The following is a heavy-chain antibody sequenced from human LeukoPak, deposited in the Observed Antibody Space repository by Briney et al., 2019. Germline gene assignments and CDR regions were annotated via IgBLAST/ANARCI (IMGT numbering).Heavy chain of an antibody. J-gene: IGHJ3*02. V-gene: IGHV5-51*01. D-gene: IGHD6-19*01. CDR3: ARPRTPYSSGFNAFNI. Sequence: GESLKISCKDSEYSFSSYWIGWVRQMPGKGLEWMGIIHPADSDTRYSPSFQGQVTISADKSITTAYLQWSSLKASDTAMYYCARPRTPYSSGFNAFNIWGQRTMVTVSS. CDR2: IHPADSDT. CDR1: EYSFSSYW.